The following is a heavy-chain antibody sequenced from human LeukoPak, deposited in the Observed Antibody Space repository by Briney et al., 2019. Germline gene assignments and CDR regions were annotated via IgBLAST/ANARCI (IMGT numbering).Heavy chain of an antibody. CDR3: ARASTNSTRKVDYFDY. V-gene: IGHV1-69*04. J-gene: IGHJ4*02. D-gene: IGHD2-2*01. CDR2: IIPILGIA. Sequence: SVKVSCKASGGTFSSYAISWVRQAPGQGLECMGRIIPILGIANYAQKFQGRVTITADKSTSTAYMELSSLRSEDTAVYYCARASTNSTRKVDYFDYWGQGTLVTVSS. CDR1: GGTFSSYA.